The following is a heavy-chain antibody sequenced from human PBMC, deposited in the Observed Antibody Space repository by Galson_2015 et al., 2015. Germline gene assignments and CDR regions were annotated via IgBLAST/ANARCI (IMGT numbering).Heavy chain of an antibody. D-gene: IGHD6-19*01. CDR3: ASHTSGWYLGY. CDR2: ISYSGST. J-gene: IGHJ4*02. CDR1: GGSISSRSYY. Sequence: ETLSLTCTVSGGSISSRSYYWGWIRQPPGQGLDWIGSISYSGSTYYNPSLKSRLTVSGDTSKNQFSLRLSSVTAADTAVYYCASHTSGWYLGYWGQGTLVTVSS. V-gene: IGHV4-39*01.